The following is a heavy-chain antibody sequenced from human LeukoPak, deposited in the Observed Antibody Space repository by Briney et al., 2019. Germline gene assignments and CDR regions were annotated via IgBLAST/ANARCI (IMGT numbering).Heavy chain of an antibody. CDR2: MSNSGNTI. V-gene: IGHV3-11*04. J-gene: IGHJ4*02. CDR1: GFTFSDYY. CDR3: ARSDTANDY. Sequence: GGSLRLSCAASGFTFSDYYMSRIRQAPGKGLEWVSYMSNSGNTIHYAGSVKGRFTISRDNAKNSLYLQMNSLRAEDTAVYYCARSDTANDYWGQGTLVTVSS. D-gene: IGHD5-18*01.